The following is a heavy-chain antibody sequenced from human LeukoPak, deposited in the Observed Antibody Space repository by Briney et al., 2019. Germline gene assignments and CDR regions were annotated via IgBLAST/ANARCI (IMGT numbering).Heavy chain of an antibody. D-gene: IGHD5-18*01. CDR1: GFTFSSYE. J-gene: IGHJ4*02. CDR2: ISSSGSTI. CDR3: ARAGERQLWLHFRKGKSPLDY. V-gene: IGHV3-48*03. Sequence: GGSLRLSCAASGFTFSSYEMNWVRQAPGKGLEWVSYISSSGSTIYYADSVKGRFTISRDNAKNSLYLQMNSLRAEDTAVYYCARAGERQLWLHFRKGKSPLDYWGQGTLVTVSS.